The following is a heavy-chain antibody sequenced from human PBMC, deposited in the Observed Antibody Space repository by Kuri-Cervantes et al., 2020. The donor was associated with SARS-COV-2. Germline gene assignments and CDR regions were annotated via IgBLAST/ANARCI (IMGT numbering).Heavy chain of an antibody. Sequence: GESLKISCAASGFTVSSNYMSWVRQAPGKGLEWVSVIYSADITYYADSVKGRFTVSRDNSKNTLYLQMNSLRAEDTAVYYCARDLYFDLRELREEYGFYYWGQGTLVTVSS. J-gene: IGHJ4*02. D-gene: IGHD1-26*01. CDR2: IYSADIT. CDR3: ARDLYFDLRELREEYGFYY. CDR1: GFTVSSNY. V-gene: IGHV3-53*01.